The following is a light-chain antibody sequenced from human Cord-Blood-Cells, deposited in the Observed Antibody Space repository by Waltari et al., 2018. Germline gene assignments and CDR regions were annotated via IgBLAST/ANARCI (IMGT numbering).Light chain of an antibody. CDR1: QSVLYSSNNKNY. V-gene: IGKV4-1*01. CDR2: WAS. J-gene: IGKJ2*01. Sequence: DIVMTQSPDSLAVSLGERATIYCKSSQSVLYSSNNKNYLAWYHQKPGQPPKLLIYWASTRESGFPDRFSGSGSGTDFTLTSSSLQAEDVAVYYCQQYYSTPYTFGQGTKLEIK. CDR3: QQYYSTPYT.